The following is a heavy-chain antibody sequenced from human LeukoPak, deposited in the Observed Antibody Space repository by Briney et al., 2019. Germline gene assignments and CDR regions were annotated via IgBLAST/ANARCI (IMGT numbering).Heavy chain of an antibody. Sequence: PGGSLRLSCAASGFTFRSHAMHWVRQAPGKGLEWVAVISYDGNNKYYAGSVKGRFSISRDNSKNTLYLQMNSLRPEDRAIYHCARDRVTTVTGTYYFDYWGQGTLATVSS. J-gene: IGHJ4*02. V-gene: IGHV3-30-3*01. CDR3: ARDRVTTVTGTYYFDY. CDR2: ISYDGNNK. D-gene: IGHD4-17*01. CDR1: GFTFRSHA.